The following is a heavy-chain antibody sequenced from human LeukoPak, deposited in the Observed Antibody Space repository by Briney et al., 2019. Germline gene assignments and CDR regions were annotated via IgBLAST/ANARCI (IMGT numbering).Heavy chain of an antibody. V-gene: IGHV3-23*01. CDR3: AKDRSGSLGSFDS. D-gene: IGHD1-26*01. J-gene: IGHJ4*02. CDR1: GFTFTSYA. Sequence: GGSLRLSCAASGFTFTSYAMNWARQAPGKALEWVSSISGSGATTSYADSVRGRFTISRDNSNSSMFLEMNSLRVEDTAVFYCAKDRSGSLGSFDSWGQGTLVTVSS. CDR2: ISGSGATT.